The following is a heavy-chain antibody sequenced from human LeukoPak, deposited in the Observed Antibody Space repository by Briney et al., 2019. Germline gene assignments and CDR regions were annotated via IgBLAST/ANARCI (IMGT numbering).Heavy chain of an antibody. CDR1: GGSISSYY. CDR3: ARSAAAGLFDY. V-gene: IGHV4-59*12. CDR2: IYYSGST. J-gene: IGHJ4*02. Sequence: SETLSLTCTVSGGSISSYYWSWIRQPPGKGLEWIGYIYYSGSTNYNPSLKSRVTMSVDTSKNQFSLKLSSVTAADTAVYYCARSAAAGLFDYWGQGTLVTVSS. D-gene: IGHD6-13*01.